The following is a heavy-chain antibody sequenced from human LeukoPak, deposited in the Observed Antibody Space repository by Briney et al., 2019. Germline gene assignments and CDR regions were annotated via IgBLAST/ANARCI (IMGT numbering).Heavy chain of an antibody. CDR3: ARESGNGYVDV. J-gene: IGHJ6*02. CDR2: ISNTGGHI. CDR1: GFTFSSYA. Sequence: GGSLRLSCAASGFTFSSYAMHWVRQAPGKGLEYVSAISNTGGHIHYANSVQGRFTISRDNAKNSLYLQMNSLRAEDTAVYYCARESGNGYVDVWGQGTTVTVSS. V-gene: IGHV3-64*01. D-gene: IGHD1-26*01.